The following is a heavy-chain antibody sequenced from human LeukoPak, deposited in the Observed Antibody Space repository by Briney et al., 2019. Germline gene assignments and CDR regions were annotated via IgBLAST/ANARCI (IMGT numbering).Heavy chain of an antibody. V-gene: IGHV3-7*01. CDR3: ARVLPVASRDY. Sequence: GGSLRLSCAASGFTFSTYWMSWVRQAPGKGLEWLANIKQDGSDKFYMDSVKVRFTISRDNAKNSMYLQMNSMRAEDTAVYYCARVLPVASRDYWGQGTLVTVSS. D-gene: IGHD2-2*01. J-gene: IGHJ4*02. CDR2: IKQDGSDK. CDR1: GFTFSTYW.